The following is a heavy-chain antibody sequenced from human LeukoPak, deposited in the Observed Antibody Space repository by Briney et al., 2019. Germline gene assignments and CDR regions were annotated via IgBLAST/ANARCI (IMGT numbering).Heavy chain of an antibody. D-gene: IGHD6-13*01. CDR2: IYPEDSDT. V-gene: IGHV5-51*01. J-gene: IGHJ4*02. Sequence: GESLKISCKASGYTFSSYWIGWVRQMPGKGLEWMGVIYPEDSDTRYSPSFQGQVTISADKSISTAYLQWSSLKASDTAMYYCARGAGKRCIAAAGIFDYWGQGTLVTVSS. CDR3: ARGAGKRCIAAAGIFDY. CDR1: GYTFSSYW.